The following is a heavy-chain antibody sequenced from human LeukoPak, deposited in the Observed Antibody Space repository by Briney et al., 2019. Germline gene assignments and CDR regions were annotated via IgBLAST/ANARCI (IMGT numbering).Heavy chain of an antibody. J-gene: IGHJ4*02. CDR1: VGSISIYY. D-gene: IGHD6-19*01. Sequence: PSETLSLTCTVSVGSISIYYWNWIRQPAGKGLEWIGRIYTNENTFFNPSLKSRVTMSVDTSKNQFSLQLTSVTAADAAVYYCARSSDSSGYYGGGIIDYWGQGTLVTVSS. CDR3: ARSSDSSGYYGGGIIDY. V-gene: IGHV4-4*07. CDR2: IYTNENT.